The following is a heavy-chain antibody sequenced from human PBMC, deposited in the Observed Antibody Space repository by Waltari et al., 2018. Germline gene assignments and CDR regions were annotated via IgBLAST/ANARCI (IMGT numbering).Heavy chain of an antibody. CDR2: IYYSGST. CDR3: ARLPDSGLFDY. D-gene: IGHD6-19*01. CDR1: GGSISSSSYY. J-gene: IGHJ4*02. V-gene: IGHV4-39*01. Sequence: QLQLQESGPGLVKPSETLSLTCTVSGGSISSSSYYWGWIRQPPGKGLEWIGSIYYSGSTYYNPSLNSRVTISVDTSKNQFSLKLSSVTAADTAVYYCARLPDSGLFDYWGQGTLVTVSS.